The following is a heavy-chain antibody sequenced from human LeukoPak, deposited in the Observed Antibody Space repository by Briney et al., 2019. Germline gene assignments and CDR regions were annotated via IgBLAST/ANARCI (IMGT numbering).Heavy chain of an antibody. CDR3: ATTVPATAIQDY. D-gene: IGHD2-2*01. CDR2: ISSSSSYI. J-gene: IGHJ4*02. Sequence: AGGSLRLSCAASGFTFSSYSMNWVRQAPGKGLEWVSSISSSSSYIYYADSVKGRFTISRDNAKNSLYLQMNSLRAEDTAVYYCATTVPATAIQDYWGQGTLVTVSS. V-gene: IGHV3-21*01. CDR1: GFTFSSYS.